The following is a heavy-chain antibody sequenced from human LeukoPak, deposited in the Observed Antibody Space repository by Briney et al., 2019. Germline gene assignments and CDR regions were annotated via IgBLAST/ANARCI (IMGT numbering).Heavy chain of an antibody. Sequence: KPSETLSLTCTVSGGSISSYYWSWIRQPPGKGLEWIGFIYYSGSTNYNPSLKSRVTISVDTSKNQFSLKPSSVTAADTAVYYCARPSLDYGGIDAFDFWGQGTLVTVSS. CDR1: GGSISSYY. D-gene: IGHD4-23*01. V-gene: IGHV4-59*08. J-gene: IGHJ3*01. CDR2: IYYSGST. CDR3: ARPSLDYGGIDAFDF.